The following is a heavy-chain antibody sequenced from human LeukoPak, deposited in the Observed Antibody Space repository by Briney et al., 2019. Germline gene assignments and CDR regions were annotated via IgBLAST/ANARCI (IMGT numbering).Heavy chain of an antibody. J-gene: IGHJ4*02. CDR3: ARALDYYDSSGRTFDY. V-gene: IGHV1-69*01. D-gene: IGHD3-22*01. CDR2: IIPIFGTA. CDR1: GGTFSSYA. Sequence: SVKVSCKASGGTFSSYAISWVRQAPGQGLEWMGGIIPIFGTANYAQKFQGRVTITADESTSTAYMELSSLRSEDTAVYYCARALDYYDSSGRTFDYWGQGTLVTVSS.